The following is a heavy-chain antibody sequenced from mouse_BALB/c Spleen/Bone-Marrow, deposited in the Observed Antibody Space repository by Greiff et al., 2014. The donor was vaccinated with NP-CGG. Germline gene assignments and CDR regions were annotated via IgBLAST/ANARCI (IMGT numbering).Heavy chain of an antibody. V-gene: IGHV1S56*01. CDR2: IYPGNVNT. D-gene: IGHD2-2*01. CDR3: AMWLRRDYYAMDY. J-gene: IGHJ4*01. CDR1: GYTFTRYY. Sequence: QVQLQQPGPELVKPGASVRISCKASGYTFTRYYIQWMKQRPGQGLEWIGWIYPGNVNTKYNEKFKGKATLTADKSSSTACMQLSSLTSEDSAVYFCAMWLRRDYYAMDYWGQGTSVTVSS.